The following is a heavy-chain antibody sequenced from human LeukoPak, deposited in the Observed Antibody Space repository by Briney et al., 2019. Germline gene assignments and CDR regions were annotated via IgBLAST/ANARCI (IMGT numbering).Heavy chain of an antibody. Sequence: ASVKVSCKASGYTFTGYYMHWVRQAPGQGLEWMGWINPNSGGTHYAQKFQGRVTMTRDTSISTAYMELSRLRSDDTAVYYCARGGIQLWFLVDYWGQGTLVTVSS. CDR2: INPNSGGT. CDR3: ARGGIQLWFLVDY. CDR1: GYTFTGYY. D-gene: IGHD5-18*01. V-gene: IGHV1-2*02. J-gene: IGHJ4*02.